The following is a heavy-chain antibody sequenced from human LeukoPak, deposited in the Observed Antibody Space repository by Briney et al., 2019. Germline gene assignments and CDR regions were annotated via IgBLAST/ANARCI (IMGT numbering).Heavy chain of an antibody. Sequence: PSETLSLTCTVSGGSISSYYWSWLRQPPGKGLEWIGYIYNSGSTNYNPSLKSRVTISVDTSKNQFSLKLSSVTAADTAVYYCARCSSGYDAYNYYYYYGMDVWGEGTTVTVSS. CDR3: ARCSSGYDAYNYYYYYGMDV. CDR2: IYNSGST. V-gene: IGHV4-59*08. CDR1: GGSISSYY. D-gene: IGHD5-12*01. J-gene: IGHJ6*04.